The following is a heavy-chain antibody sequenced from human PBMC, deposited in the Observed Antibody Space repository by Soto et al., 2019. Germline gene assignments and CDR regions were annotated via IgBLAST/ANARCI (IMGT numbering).Heavy chain of an antibody. CDR1: RVAFSKFI. J-gene: IGHJ6*02. Sequence: QAQLAQSGGEVKKPGSSVKVSCKASRVAFSKFIVTWVRQAPGLGLEWVGGIIPIFGTANYAQKFQGRVTITADDSTSTSYMQVNNLRSEDTAVYYCAKIRYSSPMGYYYGMDVWGQGTMVTVSS. D-gene: IGHD6-19*01. CDR3: AKIRYSSPMGYYYGMDV. CDR2: IIPIFGTA. V-gene: IGHV1-69*01.